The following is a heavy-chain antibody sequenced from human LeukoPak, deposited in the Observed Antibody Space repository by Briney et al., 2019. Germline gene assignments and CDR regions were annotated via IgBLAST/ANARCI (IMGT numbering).Heavy chain of an antibody. D-gene: IGHD5-12*01. CDR2: IYTSGST. J-gene: IGHJ4*02. Sequence: PSETLSLTCTVSGGSISSGSYYWSWIRQPAGKGLEWIGRIYTSGSTNYNPSLKSRVTISVDTSKNQFSLKLSSVTAADTAVYYCARDSGYDYVGYFDYWGQGTLVTVSS. CDR3: ARDSGYDYVGYFDY. CDR1: GGSISSGSYY. V-gene: IGHV4-61*02.